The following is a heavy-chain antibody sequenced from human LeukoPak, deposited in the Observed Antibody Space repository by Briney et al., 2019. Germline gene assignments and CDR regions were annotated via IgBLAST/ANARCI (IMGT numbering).Heavy chain of an antibody. CDR1: GGTFSSYA. CDR2: IIPILGIA. J-gene: IGHJ4*02. Sequence: GASVEVSCKASGGTFSSYAISWVRQAPGQGLEWMGRIIPILGIANYAQKFQGRVTITADKSTSTAYMELSSLRSEDTAVYYCARDPNRGYDSHYFDYWGQGTLVTVSS. CDR3: ARDPNRGYDSHYFDY. V-gene: IGHV1-69*04. D-gene: IGHD5-12*01.